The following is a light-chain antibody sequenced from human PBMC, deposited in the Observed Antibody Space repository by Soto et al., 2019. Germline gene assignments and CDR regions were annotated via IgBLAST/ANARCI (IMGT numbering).Light chain of an antibody. CDR2: DDN. J-gene: IGLJ1*01. CDR3: GSWDSSLSAYV. V-gene: IGLV1-51*01. Sequence: QSALTQPPSVSAAPGQKVTISCSGSSSNIGGNSVSWYQQLPGTAPKLLIYDDNKRPSGIPDRFSSSKSGTSATLGITGFQTGDEADYYCGSWDSSLSAYVFGTGTKVTV. CDR1: SSNIGGNS.